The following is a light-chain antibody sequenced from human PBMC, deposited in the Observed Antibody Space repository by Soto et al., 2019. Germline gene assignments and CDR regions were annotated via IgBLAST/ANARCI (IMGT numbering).Light chain of an antibody. CDR2: DAS. CDR1: QSISSW. CDR3: PQYDNLPIT. Sequence: DLQMTQSPSTLSASVGDRVTIXXRASQSISSWLDWYQQKPGKAPKLXIYDASNLETVVPSRFSGSGSVTYFTFTSSSLQPEDIATYYCPQYDNLPITFGPGTRLEI. V-gene: IGKV1-33*01. J-gene: IGKJ5*01.